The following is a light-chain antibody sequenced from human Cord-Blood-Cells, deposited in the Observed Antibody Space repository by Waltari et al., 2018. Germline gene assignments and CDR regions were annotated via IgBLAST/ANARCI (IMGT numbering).Light chain of an antibody. CDR2: DVS. Sequence: QSALTQPASVSGSPGQSITISCTGTSSHAGGDNYVSWYQQNPGKAPKHMIYDVSKRPSGVSNRFSGSKSGNTASLTISRLQAEDEADYYCSSYTSSSTYVFGTGTKVTVL. J-gene: IGLJ1*01. CDR1: SSHAGGDNY. CDR3: SSYTSSSTYV. V-gene: IGLV2-14*03.